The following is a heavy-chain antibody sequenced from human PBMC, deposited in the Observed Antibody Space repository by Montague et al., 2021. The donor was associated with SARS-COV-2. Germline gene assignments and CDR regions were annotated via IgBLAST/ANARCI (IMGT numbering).Heavy chain of an antibody. Sequence: PALVKPTQTLTLTCTVSGFSLNNRLGVTWVRQPPGQALEWLGPIFLNGEQSVRTSLKTRPTVSRDTTTSHVVLPMPNVGPADTATYYCARTRTDPPLLYLGVWDYYFDFWGQGILVSVS. CDR2: IFLNGEQ. V-gene: IGHV2-26*01. D-gene: IGHD3-16*02. J-gene: IGHJ4*02. CDR1: GFSLNNRLG. CDR3: ARTRTDPPLLYLGVWDYYFDF.